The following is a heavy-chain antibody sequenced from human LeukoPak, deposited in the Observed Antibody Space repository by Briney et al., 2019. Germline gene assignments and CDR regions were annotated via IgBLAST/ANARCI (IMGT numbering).Heavy chain of an antibody. Sequence: GASVKVSCKASGYTFTSYDINWVRQATGQGLEWMGWMNPNSGNTGYAQKFQGRVTMTRSTSISTAYMELSSLRPEDTAVYYCARRVRTYYYYGMDVWGQGTAVTVSS. CDR1: GYTFTSYD. CDR2: MNPNSGNT. CDR3: ARRVRTYYYYGMDV. V-gene: IGHV1-8*01. J-gene: IGHJ6*02. D-gene: IGHD3-10*02.